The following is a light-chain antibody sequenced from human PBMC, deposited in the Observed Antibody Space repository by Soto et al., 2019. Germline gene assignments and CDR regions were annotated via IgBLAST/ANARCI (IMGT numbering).Light chain of an antibody. J-gene: IGKJ4*01. CDR3: QQYGNSLT. CDR1: QSVRSNY. Sequence: EIVLTQSPGTLSFFPGERATLSCRASQSVRSNYVAWYQQKPGQAPRLLIYGASNRATGIPDRFSGGGSGTDFTLTISRLEPEDFAVYYCQQYGNSLTFGGGTKVDIK. V-gene: IGKV3-20*01. CDR2: GAS.